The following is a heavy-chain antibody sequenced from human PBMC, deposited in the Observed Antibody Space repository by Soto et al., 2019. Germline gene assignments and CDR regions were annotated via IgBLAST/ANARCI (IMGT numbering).Heavy chain of an antibody. CDR3: ARKSDYDFWSGGLVDY. V-gene: IGHV4-61*01. D-gene: IGHD3-3*01. J-gene: IGHJ4*02. CDR2: IYYSGST. CDR1: GGSVSSGSYY. Sequence: QVQLQESGPGLVKPSETLSLTCTVSGGSVSSGSYYWSWIRQPPGKGLEWIGYIYYSGSTNYNPSLNSRVTISVDTSKNQFSLKLSSVTAADTAVYYCARKSDYDFWSGGLVDYWGQGTLVTVSS.